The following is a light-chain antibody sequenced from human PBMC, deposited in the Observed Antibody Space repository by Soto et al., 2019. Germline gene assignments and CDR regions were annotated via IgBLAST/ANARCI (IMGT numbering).Light chain of an antibody. Sequence: QSALTQPASVSGSPGQSITISCTGTSSDVGGYNFVSWYQLHPGKAPKLMIYDVNNRPSGVFNRFSGSKSVNTASLTFFGLQTEDEADYYCSSYTTGSTLVFGTGTKVTVL. CDR2: DVN. CDR3: SSYTTGSTLV. CDR1: SSDVGGYNF. V-gene: IGLV2-14*03. J-gene: IGLJ1*01.